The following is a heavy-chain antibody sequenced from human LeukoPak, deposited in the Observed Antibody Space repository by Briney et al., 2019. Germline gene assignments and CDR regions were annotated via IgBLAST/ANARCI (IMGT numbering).Heavy chain of an antibody. CDR1: GASISRGSYY. V-gene: IGHV4-39*07. Sequence: SETLSLTCTVSGASISRGSYYWGWLRQPPGNGLEWIGSIYYSGSTYYNPSLKNRVTISVDTSKNQFSLKLRSVTAADTAVYYCARTTEAHSWQTRYYSYYFDYWGQGTLVTVSS. CDR2: IYYSGST. D-gene: IGHD2-15*01. CDR3: ARTTEAHSWQTRYYSYYFDY. J-gene: IGHJ4*02.